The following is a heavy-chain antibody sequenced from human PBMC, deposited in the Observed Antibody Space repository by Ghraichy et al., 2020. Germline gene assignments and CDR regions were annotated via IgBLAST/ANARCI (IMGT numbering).Heavy chain of an antibody. CDR2: IYYSGIT. CDR1: GGSISSSSYY. V-gene: IGHV4-39*01. D-gene: IGHD3-10*01. J-gene: IGHJ4*02. Sequence: SETLSLTCTVSGGSISSSSYYWSWIRQPPGKGLEWIGSIYYSGITYYNPSLKSRVTISVDTSKNQFSLKLSSVTAADTAVYYCARPSSGRFGELFYFDYWGQVTLVTVSS. CDR3: ARPSSGRFGELFYFDY.